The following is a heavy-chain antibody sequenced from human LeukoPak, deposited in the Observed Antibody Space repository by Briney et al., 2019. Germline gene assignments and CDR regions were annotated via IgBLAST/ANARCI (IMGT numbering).Heavy chain of an antibody. CDR3: ATIAGFGDLSFFGS. J-gene: IGHJ4*02. CDR1: GYTLTNYA. V-gene: IGHV7-4-1*02. D-gene: IGHD3-10*01. CDR2: INTNTGNP. Sequence: GASVKVSCKASGYTLTNYAMNWVRQAPGQGLEWMGWINTNTGNPTYAQGFTGRFVFSLDTSVTTAYLQIRSLKAEDTAVYYCATIAGFGDLSFFGSWGQGTVVTVSS.